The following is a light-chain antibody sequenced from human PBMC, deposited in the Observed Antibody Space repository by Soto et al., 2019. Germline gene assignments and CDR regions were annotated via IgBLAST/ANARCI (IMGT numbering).Light chain of an antibody. V-gene: IGKV1-33*01. J-gene: IGKJ4*01. CDR2: DAS. CDR1: QDISNY. Sequence: DIQMTQSPSSLSASVGDRVTITCQASQDISNYLNWYQQKPGKAPKLLIYDASNLETGFPSRFSGSRSGTDFTFTISSLQPEDIATYYCQQYDNLPLTFGGGTKVEIK. CDR3: QQYDNLPLT.